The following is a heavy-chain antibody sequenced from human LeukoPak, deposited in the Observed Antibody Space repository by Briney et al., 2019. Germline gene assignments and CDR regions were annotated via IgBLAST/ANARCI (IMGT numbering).Heavy chain of an antibody. V-gene: IGHV3-21*01. Sequence: GGSLRLSCAASGFTFSLYSMNWVRQAPGKGLEWVSSISSGRSHIYYADSVKGRFTISRDNAENSLYLQMNSLRAEDTAVYYCARDASLEGDRVEFWGQGTLVTVSS. CDR1: GFTFSLYS. CDR2: ISSGRSHI. J-gene: IGHJ4*02. CDR3: ARDASLEGDRVEF. D-gene: IGHD3-16*01.